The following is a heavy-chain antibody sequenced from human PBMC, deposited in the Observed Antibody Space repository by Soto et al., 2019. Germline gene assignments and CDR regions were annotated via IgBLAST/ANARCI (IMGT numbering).Heavy chain of an antibody. CDR1: GYTFTGYY. V-gene: IGHV1-2*02. CDR3: ARISSSTSRDAKGPNWFDP. J-gene: IGHJ5*02. D-gene: IGHD2-2*01. Sequence: GASVKVSCKASGYTFTGYYMHWVRQAPGQGLEWMGWINPNSGGTNYAQKFQGRVTMTRDTSISTAYMELSRLRSDDTAVYYCARISSSTSRDAKGPNWFDPWGQGTLVTV. CDR2: INPNSGGT.